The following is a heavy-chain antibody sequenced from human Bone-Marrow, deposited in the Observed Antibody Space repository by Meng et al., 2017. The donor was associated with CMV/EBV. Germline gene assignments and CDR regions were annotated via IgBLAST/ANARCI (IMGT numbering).Heavy chain of an antibody. D-gene: IGHD4-17*01. Sequence: GESLKISCAASGFTFSSHWMHWVRQAPGRGLVWVSRIDDDGRNTNYADSVKGRFTISRDNAKNTLYLQMNNLRAEDTAVYYCARLVGVYGDYHFDYWGQGTLVTVSS. V-gene: IGHV3-74*01. J-gene: IGHJ4*02. CDR3: ARLVGVYGDYHFDY. CDR2: IDDDGRNT. CDR1: GFTFSSHW.